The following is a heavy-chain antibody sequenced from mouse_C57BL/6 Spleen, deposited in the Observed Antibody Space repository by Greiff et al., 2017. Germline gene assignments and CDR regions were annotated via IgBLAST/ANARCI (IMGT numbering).Heavy chain of an antibody. CDR2: INPNNGGT. D-gene: IGHD4-1*01. CDR3: ALTGNWYFDV. Sequence: EVQLQQSGPELVKPGASVKISCKASGYTFTDYYMNWVKQSHGKSLEWIGDINPNNGGTSYTQKFKGKATLTVDKSSSTAYMELRSRTSEDSAVYYCALTGNWYFDVWGTGTTVTVSS. V-gene: IGHV1-26*01. CDR1: GYTFTDYY. J-gene: IGHJ1*03.